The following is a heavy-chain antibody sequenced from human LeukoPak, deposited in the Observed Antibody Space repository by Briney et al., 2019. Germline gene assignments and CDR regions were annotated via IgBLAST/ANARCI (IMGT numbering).Heavy chain of an antibody. D-gene: IGHD3-10*01. V-gene: IGHV4-39*01. J-gene: IGHJ6*02. CDR2: IYYSGST. CDR3: ARHGGPPDVHSILWFGELYGWYYGMDV. CDR1: GGSISSSSYY. Sequence: PSETLSLTCTVSGGSISSSSYYWGWIRQPPGKGLEWIGSIYYSGSTYYNPSLKSRVTISVDTSKNQFSLKLSSVTAADTAVYYCARHGGPPDVHSILWFGELYGWYYGMDVWGQGTTVTVSS.